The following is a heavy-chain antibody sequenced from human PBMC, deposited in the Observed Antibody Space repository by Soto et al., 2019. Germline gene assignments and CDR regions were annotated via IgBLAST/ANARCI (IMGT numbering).Heavy chain of an antibody. CDR2: IIPIFGTA. V-gene: IGHV1-69*12. J-gene: IGHJ6*02. D-gene: IGHD2-15*01. Sequence: QVQLVQSGAEVKKPGSSVKVSCKASGGTFSSYAINWVRQAPGQGLEWMGGIIPIFGTANYAQKFQGRVTITADESTSTAYMEVSSLRSDDTAVYYCARGRGGSSYYYYGMDVWGQGTTVTVSS. CDR3: ARGRGGSSYYYYGMDV. CDR1: GGTFSSYA.